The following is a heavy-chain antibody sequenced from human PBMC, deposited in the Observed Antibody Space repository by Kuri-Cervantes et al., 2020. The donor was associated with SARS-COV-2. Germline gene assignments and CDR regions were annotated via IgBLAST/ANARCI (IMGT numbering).Heavy chain of an antibody. D-gene: IGHD2-21*01. CDR1: GFMFMNYD. V-gene: IGHV3-23*01. CDR2: ISGSGTGT. CDR3: AKSLAYCVLGCYCAFDY. Sequence: GESLKISCKGSGFMFMNYDMGWVRPAPGRGMEWVSIISGSGTGTYFADSVKGRFSMSRDNYKNTVFLQMNSLTADDTAVYYCAKSLAYCVLGCYCAFDYWGQGDRVTVSS. J-gene: IGHJ4*02.